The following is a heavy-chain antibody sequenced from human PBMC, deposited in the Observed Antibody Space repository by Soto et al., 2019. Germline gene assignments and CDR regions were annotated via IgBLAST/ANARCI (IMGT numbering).Heavy chain of an antibody. CDR1: GFTFGDYA. CDR3: VGGASQLWPLV. J-gene: IGHJ4*02. V-gene: IGHV3-49*03. D-gene: IGHD5-18*01. Sequence: PGGSLRLSCTASGFTFGDYAMSWFRQAPGKGLEWVGFIRSKAYGGTTEYAASVKGRFTISRDDSKSIAYLQMNSLKTEDTAVYYCVGGASQLWPLVWGQGTLVTVSS. CDR2: IRSKAYGGTT.